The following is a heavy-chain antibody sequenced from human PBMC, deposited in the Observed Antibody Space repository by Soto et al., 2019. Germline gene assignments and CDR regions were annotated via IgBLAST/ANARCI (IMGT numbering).Heavy chain of an antibody. CDR1: GASVSSNSAA. J-gene: IGHJ3*02. CDR2: TYYRSKWYN. Sequence: PSQTLSLNCAISGASVSSNSAAWNWIRQSPSRGLEWLGRTYYRSKWYNDYAVSVKSRITINPDTSKNQFSLQLNSVTPEDTAVYYCARSLPKTMVYAIEPFDIGGQGTMVTVSS. CDR3: ARSLPKTMVYAIEPFDI. V-gene: IGHV6-1*01. D-gene: IGHD2-8*01.